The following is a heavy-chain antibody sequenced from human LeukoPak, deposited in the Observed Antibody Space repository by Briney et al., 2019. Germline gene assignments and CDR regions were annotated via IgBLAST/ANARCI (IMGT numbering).Heavy chain of an antibody. D-gene: IGHD1-26*01. V-gene: IGHV1-2*02. CDR1: GYTFTGYY. CDR2: INPHNGGT. Sequence: GASVKVSCKASGYTFTGYYIHWVRQAPGQGLEWMGWINPHNGGTNYAQKFQGRVTMTRNTSISTAYMELSSLRSEDTAVYYCARGGSYATDYWGQGTLVTVSS. CDR3: ARGGSYATDY. J-gene: IGHJ4*02.